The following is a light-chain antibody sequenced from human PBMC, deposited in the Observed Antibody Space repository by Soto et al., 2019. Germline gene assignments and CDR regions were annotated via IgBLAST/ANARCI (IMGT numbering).Light chain of an antibody. CDR1: QDISSS. V-gene: IGKV1-39*01. Sequence: DIQLTQSPSFLSASVGDRVTITRRASQDISSSLNWYQHKSGKAPKLLIYAASGLHSGVPSRFSGSGSGTDFTLTISSLQPEDFATYYCQQTESYPSTFGGGTKVDIK. J-gene: IGKJ4*01. CDR2: AAS. CDR3: QQTESYPST.